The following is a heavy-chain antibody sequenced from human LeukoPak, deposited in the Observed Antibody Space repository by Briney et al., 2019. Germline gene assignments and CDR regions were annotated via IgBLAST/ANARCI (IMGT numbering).Heavy chain of an antibody. CDR3: ARYSGYDSTFDY. J-gene: IGHJ4*02. V-gene: IGHV3-23*01. Sequence: GGSLRLSCAASGFAFSSYVMSWVRQAPGKGLEWVSAISGSGGSTYYADSVKGRFTISRDNSKNTLYLQMNSLRAEDTAVYYCARYSGYDSTFDYWGQGTLVTVSS. CDR2: ISGSGGST. D-gene: IGHD5-12*01. CDR1: GFAFSSYV.